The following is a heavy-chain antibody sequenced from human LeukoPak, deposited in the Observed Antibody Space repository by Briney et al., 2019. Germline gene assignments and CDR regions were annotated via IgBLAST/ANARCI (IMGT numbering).Heavy chain of an antibody. CDR2: ISAYNGNT. V-gene: IGHV1-18*01. CDR1: GYTFTSYG. CDR3: ARDSGGDYYGSGSYGDY. J-gene: IGHJ4*02. D-gene: IGHD3-10*01. Sequence: GASVKVSCKASGYTFTSYGISWVRQAPGQGLEWMGWISAYNGNTNYAQKLQGGVTMTTDTSTSTAYMELRSLRSDDTAVYYCARDSGGDYYGSGSYGDYWGQGTLVTVSS.